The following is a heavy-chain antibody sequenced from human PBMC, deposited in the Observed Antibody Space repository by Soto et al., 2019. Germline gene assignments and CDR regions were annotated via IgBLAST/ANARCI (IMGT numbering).Heavy chain of an antibody. D-gene: IGHD3-3*01. V-gene: IGHV3-33*08. J-gene: IGHJ4*02. Sequence: QVQLVESGGGVVQPGRSLRLSCVASGLSFSTYAMNWVRQAPGKGLEWVAVIWYDGNSQYYADSVKGRFTISRANCKNAVYLQMNTLRAEYTAVYFCARSTVFGMVAIDYWGQGTLVAVSS. CDR1: GLSFSTYA. CDR3: ARSTVFGMVAIDY. CDR2: IWYDGNSQ.